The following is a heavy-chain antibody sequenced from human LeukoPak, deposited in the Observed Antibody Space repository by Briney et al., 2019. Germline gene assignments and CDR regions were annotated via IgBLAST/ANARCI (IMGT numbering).Heavy chain of an antibody. J-gene: IGHJ4*02. CDR3: ARGSIITIFGVVPKYYFDY. CDR1: GGSFSGYY. CDR2: INHSGST. Sequence: PSETLSLTCAVYGGSFSGYYWSWIRQPPGKGLEWIGEINHSGSTNYNPSLKSRVTISVDTSKNQFSLKLSSVTAADTAVYYCARGSIITIFGVVPKYYFDYWGQGTLVTVSS. D-gene: IGHD3-3*01. V-gene: IGHV4-34*01.